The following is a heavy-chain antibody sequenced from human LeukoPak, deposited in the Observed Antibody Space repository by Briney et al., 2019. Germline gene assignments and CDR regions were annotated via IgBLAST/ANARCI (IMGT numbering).Heavy chain of an antibody. CDR3: ARAPVSYYYDILDY. J-gene: IGHJ4*02. CDR1: VGSINSGNW. V-gene: IGHV4/OR15-8*01. D-gene: IGHD3-22*01. Sequence: SETLSLTCGVSVGSINSGNWWTWVRQSPGKGLEWIGEIHHNGTRNYNPSLKSRVTISVDTSKNQFSLKVSSVTAADTAVYYCARAPVSYYYDILDYWGQGILVTVSS. CDR2: IHHNGTR.